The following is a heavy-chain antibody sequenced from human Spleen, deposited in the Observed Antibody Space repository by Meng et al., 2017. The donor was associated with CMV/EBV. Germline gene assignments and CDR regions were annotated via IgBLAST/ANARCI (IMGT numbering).Heavy chain of an antibody. J-gene: IGHJ5*02. V-gene: IGHV4-31*02. CDR2: IYYSGST. Sequence: GGAISSGVYYWSCIRQHPGKGLEWIGYIYYSGSTYYNPSLKSRVTISVDTSKNQFSLKLSSVTAADTAVYYCARGDSVVPAYNWFDPWGQGTLVTVSS. CDR1: GGAISSGVYY. D-gene: IGHD2-2*01. CDR3: ARGDSVVPAYNWFDP.